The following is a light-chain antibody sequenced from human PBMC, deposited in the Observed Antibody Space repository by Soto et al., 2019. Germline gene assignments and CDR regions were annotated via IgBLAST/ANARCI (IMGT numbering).Light chain of an antibody. Sequence: QSVLTQPASVSGSPGQSITISCTGTNSDVGTYNLVSWYQQHPAKAPKLMIFEGSKRPSGVSNRFSGSKSGNTASLTISGLQAEDEADYYCCSYAGSSTYVFGTGTKLTVL. CDR1: NSDVGTYNL. CDR2: EGS. CDR3: CSYAGSSTYV. J-gene: IGLJ1*01. V-gene: IGLV2-23*01.